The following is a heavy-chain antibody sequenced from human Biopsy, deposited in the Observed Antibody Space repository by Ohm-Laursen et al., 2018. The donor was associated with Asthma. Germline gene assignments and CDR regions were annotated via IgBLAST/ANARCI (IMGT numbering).Heavy chain of an antibody. CDR3: AREGVAGTHIED. D-gene: IGHD6-19*01. CDR1: RFTYE. J-gene: IGHJ4*02. Sequence: SLRLSCSASRFTYEMHCVRQAPGKGLEWVAVISYDGSSIYYADSVKGRFTISRDNSKNMLSLQMNSLTAEDTAVYYCAREGVAGTHIEDWGQGTLVTVSS. V-gene: IGHV3-30-3*01. CDR2: ISYDGSSI.